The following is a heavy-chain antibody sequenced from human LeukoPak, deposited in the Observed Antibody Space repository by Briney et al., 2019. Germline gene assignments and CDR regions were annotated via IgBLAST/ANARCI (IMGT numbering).Heavy chain of an antibody. CDR2: IYYSGST. Sequence: SETLSLTCTVSGGSISSSSYYWGWIRQPPGKGLEWIGSIYYSGSTYYNPSLKSRVTISVDTSKNQFSLKLSSVTAADTAVYYCARKVVGATAYYFDYWGQGTLVTVSS. CDR1: GGSISSSSYY. V-gene: IGHV4-39*01. CDR3: ARKVVGATAYYFDY. J-gene: IGHJ4*02. D-gene: IGHD1-26*01.